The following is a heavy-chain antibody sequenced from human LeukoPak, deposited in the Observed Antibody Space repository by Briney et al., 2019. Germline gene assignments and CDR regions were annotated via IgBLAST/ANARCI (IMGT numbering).Heavy chain of an antibody. V-gene: IGHV3-11*05. CDR1: GFPFSDYY. CDR3: ARELQQLVQDAFDI. J-gene: IGHJ3*02. CDR2: IISSSSYT. Sequence: GGSLRLSCAASGFPFSDYYMSWIRQAPGKGLEWVSFIISSSSYTNYADSVKGRFTISRDNAKNSLFLQMNSLRAEDTAVYYCARELQQLVQDAFDIWGQGTMVTVSS. D-gene: IGHD6-13*01.